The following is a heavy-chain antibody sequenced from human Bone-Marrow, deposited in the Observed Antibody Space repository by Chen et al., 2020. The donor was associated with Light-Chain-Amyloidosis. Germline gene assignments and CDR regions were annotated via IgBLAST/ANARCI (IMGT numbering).Heavy chain of an antibody. V-gene: IGHV3-23*04. Sequence: EVQLVESGGGLLQRGGSLRLSCAASGFAFSSYAMSCVRQAAGRGLEGVSTISGRGGSRYYGDSVKGRLTISRDNSKNALFLQMNSLRAEDXAVYYCAKDISYDDILPGYPADAFDIWGQGTMVTVSS. CDR3: AKDISYDDILPGYPADAFDI. CDR2: ISGRGGSR. J-gene: IGHJ3*02. CDR1: GFAFSSYA. D-gene: IGHD3-9*01.